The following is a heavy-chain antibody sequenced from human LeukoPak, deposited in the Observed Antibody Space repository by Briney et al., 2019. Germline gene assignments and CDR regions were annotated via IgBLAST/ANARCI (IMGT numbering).Heavy chain of an antibody. Sequence: GGSLRLSCAASGIIFSNYWMHWVRQAPGKGLVWVSRINRDGSSTSYADSVKGRFTISRDNAKNTLYLQMNSLRAEDTAVYYCARDGKLRSFDYWGQGTLVTVSS. CDR1: GIIFSNYW. V-gene: IGHV3-74*01. J-gene: IGHJ4*02. D-gene: IGHD1-26*01. CDR3: ARDGKLRSFDY. CDR2: INRDGSST.